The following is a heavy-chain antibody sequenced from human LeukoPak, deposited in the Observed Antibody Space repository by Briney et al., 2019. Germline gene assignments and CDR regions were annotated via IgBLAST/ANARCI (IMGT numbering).Heavy chain of an antibody. Sequence: ASVKVSCKASGYTFTGYYMHWVRQAPGQGLEWMGWINPNSGGTNYAQKFQGRVTITTDESTSTAYMELSSLRSEDTAVYYCAREYCSSTSCYPDYWGQGTLVTVSS. V-gene: IGHV1-2*02. J-gene: IGHJ4*02. CDR1: GYTFTGYY. CDR2: INPNSGGT. D-gene: IGHD2-2*01. CDR3: AREYCSSTSCYPDY.